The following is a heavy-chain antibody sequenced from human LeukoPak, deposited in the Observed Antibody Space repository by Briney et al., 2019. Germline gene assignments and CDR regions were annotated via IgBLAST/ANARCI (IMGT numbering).Heavy chain of an antibody. J-gene: IGHJ4*02. CDR2: IFHSGST. CDR3: ASGRWLQLPGY. D-gene: IGHD5-24*01. CDR1: GGSISGYY. V-gene: IGHV4-59*08. Sequence: PSETLSLTCTVSGGSISGYYWSWIRQPPGKGLEWIGYIFHSGSTDYNPSLKSRVTISVDTSKNQFSLKLGSVTAADTAVYYCASGRWLQLPGYWGQGTLVTVSS.